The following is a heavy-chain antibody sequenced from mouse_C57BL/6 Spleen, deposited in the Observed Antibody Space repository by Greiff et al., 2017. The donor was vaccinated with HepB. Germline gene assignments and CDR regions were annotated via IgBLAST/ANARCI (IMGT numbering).Heavy chain of an antibody. CDR1: GFTFSSYA. V-gene: IGHV5-4*01. D-gene: IGHD2-2*01. CDR2: ISDGGSYT. J-gene: IGHJ4*01. Sequence: EVNVVESGGGLVKPGGSLKLSCAASGFTFSSYAMSWVRQTPEKRLEWVATISDGGSYTYYPDNVKGRFTISRDNAKNNLYLQMRHLKSEDTAMYYCARETMVTTEGFMDYWGQGTSVTVSS. CDR3: ARETMVTTEGFMDY.